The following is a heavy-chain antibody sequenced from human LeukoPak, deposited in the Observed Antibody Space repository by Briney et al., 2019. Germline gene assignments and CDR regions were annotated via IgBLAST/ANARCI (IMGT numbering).Heavy chain of an antibody. CDR1: GFTFSDYY. CDR3: ASHLYCGGDCYSHYYYYGMDV. CDR2: ISSSGSTI. V-gene: IGHV3-11*01. Sequence: GGSLRLSCAASGFTFSDYYMSWIRQAPGKGLEWVSYISSSGSTIYYADSVKGRFTISRDNAKNSLYLQMNSLRAEDTAVYYCASHLYCGGDCYSHYYYYGMDVWGQGTTVTVSS. J-gene: IGHJ6*02. D-gene: IGHD2-21*02.